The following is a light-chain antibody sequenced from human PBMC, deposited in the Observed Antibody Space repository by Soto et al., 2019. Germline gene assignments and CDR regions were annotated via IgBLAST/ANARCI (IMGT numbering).Light chain of an antibody. CDR3: MQALQTPWT. J-gene: IGKJ1*01. V-gene: IGKV2-28*01. Sequence: DIVVTQSPVSLPVTPGEPASISCRSSQSLLHSNGYNYLDWYLQKPGQSPQLLIYLGSNRASGVPDRFSGSGSGTDFTLKISRVEAEDVGVYYCMQALQTPWTFGQGTKVEIK. CDR1: QSLLHSNGYNY. CDR2: LGS.